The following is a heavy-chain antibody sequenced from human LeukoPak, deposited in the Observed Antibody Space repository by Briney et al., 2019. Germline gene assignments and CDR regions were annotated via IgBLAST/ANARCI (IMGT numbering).Heavy chain of an antibody. CDR3: ARTSLVSRGIDY. D-gene: IGHD3-10*01. CDR2: INHSGST. CDR1: GGSFSGYY. J-gene: IGHJ4*02. Sequence: SETLSLTCAVYGGSFSGYYWSWIRQPPGKGLEWIGEINHSGSTYYNPSLKSRVTISGDTSKNQFSLKLSSVTAADTAVYYCARTSLVSRGIDYWGQGTLVTVSS. V-gene: IGHV4-34*01.